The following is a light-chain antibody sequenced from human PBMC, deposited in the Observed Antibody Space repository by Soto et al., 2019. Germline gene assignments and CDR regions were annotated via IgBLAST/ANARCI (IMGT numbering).Light chain of an antibody. Sequence: QSVLTQPPSVSGAPGQRVTISCTWSSSNIGAGYDVHWYQQLPGTAPKLLIYGNSNRPSGVPDRFAGSKSVTSASLAITGLQAEDEADYYCQAYDSGRSGVVFGGGTQLTAL. V-gene: IGLV1-40*01. CDR2: GNS. CDR3: QAYDSGRSGVV. J-gene: IGLJ2*01. CDR1: SSNIGAGYD.